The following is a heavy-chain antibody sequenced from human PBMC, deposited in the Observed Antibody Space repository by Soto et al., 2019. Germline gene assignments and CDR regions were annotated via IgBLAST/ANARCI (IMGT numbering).Heavy chain of an antibody. CDR3: AKGVYSNYVPLDY. CDR1: GFTFSSYA. CDR2: ISGSGGST. J-gene: IGHJ4*02. V-gene: IGHV3-23*01. D-gene: IGHD4-4*01. Sequence: VGSLRLSCAASGFTFSSYAMSWVRQAPGKGLEWVSAISGSGGSTYYADSVKGRFTISRDNSKNTLYLQMNSLRAEDTAVYYCAKGVYSNYVPLDYWGQGTLVTVSS.